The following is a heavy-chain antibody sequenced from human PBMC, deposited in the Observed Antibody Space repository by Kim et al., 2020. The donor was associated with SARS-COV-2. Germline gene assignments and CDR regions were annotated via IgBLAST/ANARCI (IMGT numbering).Heavy chain of an antibody. CDR2: IYYSGST. V-gene: IGHV4-39*01. J-gene: IGHJ4*02. CDR3: ASWGSGSSN. Sequence: SETLSLTCTVSGGSISSSSYYWGWIRQPPGKGLEWIGSIYYSGSTYYNPSLKSRVTISVDTSKNQFSLKLSSVTAADTAVYYCASWGSGSSNWGQGTLVTVSS. CDR1: GGSISSSSYY. D-gene: IGHD1-26*01.